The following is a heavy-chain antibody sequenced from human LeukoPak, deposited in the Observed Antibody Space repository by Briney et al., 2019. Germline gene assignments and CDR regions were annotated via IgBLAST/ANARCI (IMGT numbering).Heavy chain of an antibody. Sequence: GGSLRLSCAASGFTFSNYWMTWVRQAPGKGLEWVAHVKPDGSEKSYVDSVKGRFTISRDNAQNSLYLQMNSLRAEDTAVYYCARDRGYYVFDYWGQGTLVTVSS. CDR2: VKPDGSEK. CDR3: ARDRGYYVFDY. CDR1: GFTFSNYW. V-gene: IGHV3-7*01. D-gene: IGHD3-22*01. J-gene: IGHJ4*02.